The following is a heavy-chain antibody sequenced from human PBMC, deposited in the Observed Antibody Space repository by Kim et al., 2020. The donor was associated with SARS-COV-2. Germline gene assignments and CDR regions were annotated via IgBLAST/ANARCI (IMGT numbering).Heavy chain of an antibody. CDR3: TRDPSRRSDY. J-gene: IGHJ4*02. V-gene: IGHV3-11*06. Sequence: YADSVKGRFTISRDDAKKEVYLQMNSLRDVDMGVYYCTRDPSRRSDYWGQGTLVTVSS.